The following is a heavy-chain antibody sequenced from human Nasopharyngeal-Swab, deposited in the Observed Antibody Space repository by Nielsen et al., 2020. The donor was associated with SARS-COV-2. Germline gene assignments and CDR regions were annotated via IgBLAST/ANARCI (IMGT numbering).Heavy chain of an antibody. CDR3: ARGGAGVVASPVLGLGPFYYYHFMDV. CDR2: VNHGGGT. J-gene: IGHJ6*03. D-gene: IGHD6-6*01. V-gene: IGHV4-34*01. CDR1: GGSFSGHQ. Sequence: SETLSLTCAVYGGSFSGHQWSWVRQPPGKGLEWIGEVNHGGGTNYNPSLKSRVTISVATSKNQFSLKLTSVTAADTAVYYCARGGAGVVASPVLGLGPFYYYHFMDVWGQGTTVTVSS.